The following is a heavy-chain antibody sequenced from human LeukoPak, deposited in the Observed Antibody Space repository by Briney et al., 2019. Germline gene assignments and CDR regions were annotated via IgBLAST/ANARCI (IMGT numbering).Heavy chain of an antibody. J-gene: IGHJ4*02. D-gene: IGHD3-22*01. CDR3: AGVYYDSSGYYSIFDY. Sequence: SETLSLTCTVSGGSISSGGYYWSWIRQHPGKGLECIVYIYYSGSTYYNPSLKSRVTISVDTSKNQFSLKLSSVTAADTAVYYCAGVYYDSSGYYSIFDYWGQGTLVTVSS. CDR1: GGSISSGGYY. CDR2: IYYSGST. V-gene: IGHV4-31*03.